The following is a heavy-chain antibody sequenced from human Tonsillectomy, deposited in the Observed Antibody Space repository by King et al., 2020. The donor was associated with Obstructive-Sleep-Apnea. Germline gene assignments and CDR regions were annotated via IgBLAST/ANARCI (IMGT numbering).Heavy chain of an antibody. D-gene: IGHD3-3*01. CDR3: ASGPPDFWSAFQWEDY. Sequence: VQLVESGGGLVKPGGSLRLSCAASGFTFSSYSMNWVRQAPGKGLEWVSSITSSSGYIYYADLVGGRFTISRDNAKNSLYLQMSSLRAEDTAVYYCASGPPDFWSAFQWEDYWGQGTLVTVSS. CDR2: ITSSSGYI. V-gene: IGHV3-21*01. CDR1: GFTFSSYS. J-gene: IGHJ4*02.